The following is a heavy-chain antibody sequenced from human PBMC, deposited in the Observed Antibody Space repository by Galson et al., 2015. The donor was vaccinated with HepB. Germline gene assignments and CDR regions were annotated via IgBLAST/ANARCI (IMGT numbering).Heavy chain of an antibody. J-gene: IGHJ5*02. V-gene: IGHV1-69*06. Sequence: SVKVSCKASGDAFTSYAITWVRQAPGQGLEWMGGILPMFGTANYAQKFQGRVTITADKSTNTAYMELSSLRFDDTAVCYCAREQGREGGDYWFDPWGQGTLVTVSS. CDR2: ILPMFGTA. CDR3: AREQGREGGDYWFDP. D-gene: IGHD3-16*01. CDR1: GDAFTSYA.